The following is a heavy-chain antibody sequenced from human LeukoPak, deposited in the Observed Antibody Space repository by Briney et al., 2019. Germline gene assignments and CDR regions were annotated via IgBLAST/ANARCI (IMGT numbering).Heavy chain of an antibody. D-gene: IGHD2-15*01. CDR2: ISYDGSNK. Sequence: GGSLRLSCAASGFIFSSYGMHWVRQAPGKGLEWVAVISYDGSNKYYADSVKGRFTISRDNSKNTLYLQMNSLRAEDTAVYYCAKDVEVYCSGGSCSIQHWGQGTLVTVSS. V-gene: IGHV3-30*18. CDR3: AKDVEVYCSGGSCSIQH. CDR1: GFIFSSYG. J-gene: IGHJ1*01.